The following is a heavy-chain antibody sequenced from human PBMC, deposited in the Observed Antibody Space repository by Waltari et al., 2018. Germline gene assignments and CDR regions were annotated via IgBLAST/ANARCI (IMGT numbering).Heavy chain of an antibody. CDR3: AKAPGIAAAGSFDY. Sequence: QVQLVESGGGVVQPGRSLRLSCAASGFTFSSYGMHWVRQAPGKGLEWVAVRWYDGSNKYYADSVKGRFTISRDNSKNTLYLQMNSLRAEDTAMYFCAKAPGIAAAGSFDYWGQGTLVTVSS. CDR1: GFTFSSYG. J-gene: IGHJ4*02. V-gene: IGHV3-30*18. D-gene: IGHD6-13*01. CDR2: RWYDGSNK.